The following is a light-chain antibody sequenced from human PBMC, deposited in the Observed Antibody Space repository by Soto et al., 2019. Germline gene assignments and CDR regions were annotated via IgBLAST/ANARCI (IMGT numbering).Light chain of an antibody. CDR1: QSVSSF. V-gene: IGKV3-11*01. J-gene: IGKJ1*01. CDR2: DAS. CDR3: QQRSNWWT. Sequence: EVVLTQSPATLSLSPGERATLSCRASQSVSSFLAWYQQKPGQAPSLLIYDASNRATGIPARFSGSGSGTDFPLTISSLEPEDFAVYYCQQRSNWWTFGQGTKVDIK.